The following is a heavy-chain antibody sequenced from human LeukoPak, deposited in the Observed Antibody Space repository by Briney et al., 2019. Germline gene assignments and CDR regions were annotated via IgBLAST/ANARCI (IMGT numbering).Heavy chain of an antibody. CDR2: INHSGST. CDR1: GGSFNDYF. Sequence: SETLSLTCAVYGGSFNDYFWSWIRQSPGKGLEWIGEINHSGSTKYNPSLKSRVTISVDTSKNQFSLKLSSVTAADTAVYYCARHLLYSSSLGVWFDPWGQGTLVTVSS. CDR3: ARHLLYSSSLGVWFDP. J-gene: IGHJ5*02. V-gene: IGHV4-34*01. D-gene: IGHD6-6*01.